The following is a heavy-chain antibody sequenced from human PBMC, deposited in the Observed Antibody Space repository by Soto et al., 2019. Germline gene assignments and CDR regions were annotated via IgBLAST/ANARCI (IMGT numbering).Heavy chain of an antibody. J-gene: IGHJ6*02. V-gene: IGHV1-58*02. D-gene: IGHD6-13*01. CDR2: IVVGSGNT. Sequence: APVKVSCKASGFTFTSSAMQWVRQARGQRLEWIGWIVVGSGNTNYAQKFQERVTITRDMSTSTAYMELSILSSEDTALYYCARVSSSYLGALFMDVWGQGTTVTVSS. CDR3: ARVSSSYLGALFMDV. CDR1: GFTFTSSA.